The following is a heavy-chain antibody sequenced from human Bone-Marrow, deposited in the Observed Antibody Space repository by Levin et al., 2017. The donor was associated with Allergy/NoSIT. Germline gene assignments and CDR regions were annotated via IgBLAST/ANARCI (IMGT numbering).Heavy chain of an antibody. D-gene: IGHD3-16*01. CDR1: GFTFSSYA. CDR3: AKDSMITFGGVTEGGY. CDR2: ISGSGGST. Sequence: ASVKVSCAASGFTFSSYAMSWVRQAPGKGLEWVSAISGSGGSTYYADSVKGRFTISRDNSKNTLYLQMNSLRAEDTAVYYCAKDSMITFGGVTEGGYWGQGTLVTVSS. V-gene: IGHV3-23*01. J-gene: IGHJ4*02.